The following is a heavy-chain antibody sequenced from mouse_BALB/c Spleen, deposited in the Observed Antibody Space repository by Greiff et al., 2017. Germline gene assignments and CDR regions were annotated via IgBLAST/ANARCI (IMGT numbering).Heavy chain of an antibody. D-gene: IGHD2-14*01. J-gene: IGHJ3*01. CDR3: ARDSDYRYDGAY. CDR1: GFTFSDYY. CDR2: ISDGGSYT. V-gene: IGHV5-4*02. Sequence: EVMLVESGGGLVKPGGSLKLSCAASGFTFSDYYMYWVRQTPEKRLEWVATISDGGSYTYYPDSVKGRFTISRDNAKNNLYLQMSSLKSEDTAMYYCARDSDYRYDGAYWGQGTLVTVSA.